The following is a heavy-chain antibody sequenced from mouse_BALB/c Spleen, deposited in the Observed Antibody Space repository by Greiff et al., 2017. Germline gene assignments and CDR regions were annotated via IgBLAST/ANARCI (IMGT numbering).Heavy chain of an antibody. CDR3: ARRDYDGGGYAMDY. V-gene: IGHV5-6-3*01. CDR2: INSNGGST. Sequence: EVKLVESGGGLVQPGGSLKLSCAASGFTFSSYGMSWVRQTPDKRLELVATINSNGGSTYYPDSVKGRFTISRDNAKNTLYLQMSSLKSEDTAMYYCARRDYDGGGYAMDYWGQGTSVTVSS. D-gene: IGHD2-4*01. CDR1: GFTFSSYG. J-gene: IGHJ4*01.